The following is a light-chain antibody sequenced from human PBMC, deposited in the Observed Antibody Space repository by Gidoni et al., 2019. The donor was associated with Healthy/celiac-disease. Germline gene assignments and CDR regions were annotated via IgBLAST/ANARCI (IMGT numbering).Light chain of an antibody. CDR1: QSISSY. Sequence: DIQMTQSPSSLSASVGDRVTITCRASQSISSYLNWYQQKPGNAPKLLIYAASSLQSGVPSRFSGSGSGTDFTLTISSLQPEDFATYYCQQSYSTPQTFSQGTKVEIK. CDR2: AAS. J-gene: IGKJ1*01. V-gene: IGKV1-39*01. CDR3: QQSYSTPQT.